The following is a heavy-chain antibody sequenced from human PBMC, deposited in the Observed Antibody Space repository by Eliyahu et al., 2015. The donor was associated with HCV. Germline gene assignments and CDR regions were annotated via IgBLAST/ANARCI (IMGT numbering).Heavy chain of an antibody. CDR3: ARLSAYSALRFLEWLSLDY. CDR2: IYPGDSDT. CDR1: GYSFTSXX. J-gene: IGHJ4*02. V-gene: IGHV5-51*01. Sequence: EVQLVQSGAEVKKPGESLKISCKGSGYSFTSXXIGWVRQMPGKGLEWMGIIYPGDSDTRYSPSFQGQVTISADKSISTAYLQWSSLKASDTAMYYCARLSAYSALRFLEWLSLDYWGQGTLVTVSS. D-gene: IGHD3-3*01.